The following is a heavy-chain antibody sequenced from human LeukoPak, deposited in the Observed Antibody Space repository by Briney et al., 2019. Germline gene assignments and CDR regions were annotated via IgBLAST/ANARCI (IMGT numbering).Heavy chain of an antibody. CDR2: ICTDGST. J-gene: IGHJ4*02. CDR1: GASMSSYY. D-gene: IGHD6-13*01. Sequence: PSETLSLTCTASGASMSSYYWSWIRQSAGKGLEWIGRICTDGSTNYSPSLKSRVTMSVDTSKKQFSLKLNSVTAADTAVYYCTTYRQQLAFDTWGQGTLVTVSS. V-gene: IGHV4-4*07. CDR3: TTYRQQLAFDT.